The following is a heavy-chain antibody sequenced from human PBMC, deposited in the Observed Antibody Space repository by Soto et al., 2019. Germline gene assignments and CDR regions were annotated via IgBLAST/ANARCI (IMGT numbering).Heavy chain of an antibody. J-gene: IGHJ4*02. Sequence: QVQLVESGGGVVQPGRSLRLSCAASGFTFSSYAMHWVRQAPGKGLEGVAVISYDGSNKYYADSVKGRFTISRDNSKNTLYLQMNSLRAEDTAVYYCARDRWEPPEFDYWGQGTLVTVSS. CDR3: ARDRWEPPEFDY. D-gene: IGHD1-26*01. CDR1: GFTFSSYA. V-gene: IGHV3-30-3*01. CDR2: ISYDGSNK.